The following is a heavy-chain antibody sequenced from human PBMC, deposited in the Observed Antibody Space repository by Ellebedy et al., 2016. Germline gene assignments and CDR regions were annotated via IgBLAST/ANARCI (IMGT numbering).Heavy chain of an antibody. CDR3: TITTGYGGGWYGA. CDR2: IKSKTDGETT. Sequence: GGSLRLXXAASGFTFSNAWMSWVRQTPGKGLEWVGRIKSKTDGETTDYAAPVKGRFTISRDDSKNTLYLQMSSLRTEDTAVYYCTITTGYGGGWYGAWGQGTLVTVSS. D-gene: IGHD6-19*01. J-gene: IGHJ5*02. V-gene: IGHV3-15*01. CDR1: GFTFSNAW.